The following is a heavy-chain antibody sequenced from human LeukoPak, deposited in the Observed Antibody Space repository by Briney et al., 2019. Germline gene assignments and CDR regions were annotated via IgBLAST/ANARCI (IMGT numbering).Heavy chain of an antibody. Sequence: SQTLSLTCTVSGGSISSGSYYWSWIRQPAGKGLEWIGRIYTSGSTNYNPSLKSRVTISVDTSKNQFSLKLSSVTAADTAVYYCARHGASIVVVPAAICWFDPWGQGTLVTVSS. CDR3: ARHGASIVVVPAAICWFDP. CDR1: GGSISSGSYY. V-gene: IGHV4-61*02. CDR2: IYTSGST. D-gene: IGHD2-2*01. J-gene: IGHJ5*02.